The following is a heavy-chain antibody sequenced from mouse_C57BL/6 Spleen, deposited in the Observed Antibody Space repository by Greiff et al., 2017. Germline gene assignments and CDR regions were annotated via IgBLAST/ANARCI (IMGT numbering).Heavy chain of an antibody. J-gene: IGHJ4*01. Sequence: QVQLQQSGPGLVQPSQSLSITCTVSGFSLTSYGVHWVRQSPGNGLEWLGVIWRGGSTDYNAAFMSRLSITKDNSKSQVFFKMNSLQADDTAIYYCAKNKGDYDPYAMDYWGQGTSVTVSS. D-gene: IGHD2-4*01. V-gene: IGHV2-5*01. CDR1: GFSLTSYG. CDR3: AKNKGDYDPYAMDY. CDR2: IWRGGST.